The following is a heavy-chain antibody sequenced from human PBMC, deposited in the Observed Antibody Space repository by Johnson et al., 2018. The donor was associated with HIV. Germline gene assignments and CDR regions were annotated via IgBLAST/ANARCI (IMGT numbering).Heavy chain of an antibody. Sequence: VQLVESGGGLVKPGGSLRLSCVASGFVFSDSHMSWIRQAPGKGLEWISYVSSGGSSIYYADSVRGRFTISRDNAKHSLYLQMNSLRAEDTAVYYWAKDNTVVITNFFDAFDIWGQGTMVTVSS. D-gene: IGHD2-21*01. CDR1: GFVFSDSH. V-gene: IGHV3-11*04. CDR2: VSSGGSSI. J-gene: IGHJ3*02. CDR3: AKDNTVVITNFFDAFDI.